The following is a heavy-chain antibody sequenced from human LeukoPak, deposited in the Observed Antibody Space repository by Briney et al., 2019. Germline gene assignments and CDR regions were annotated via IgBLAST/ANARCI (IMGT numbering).Heavy chain of an antibody. J-gene: IGHJ6*02. CDR3: ARATARYSSGWSSGMDV. D-gene: IGHD6-19*01. Sequence: GGSLRLSCAASGFTFSSYDMHWVRQATGKGLEWVSAIGTAGDTYYPGSVKGRFTISRENAKNSLYLQMNSLRAGDTAVYYCARATARYSSGWSSGMDVWGQGTTVTVSS. CDR2: IGTAGDT. CDR1: GFTFSSYD. V-gene: IGHV3-13*01.